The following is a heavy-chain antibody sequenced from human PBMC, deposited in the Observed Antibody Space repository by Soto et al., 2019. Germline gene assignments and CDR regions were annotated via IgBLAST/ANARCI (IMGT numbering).Heavy chain of an antibody. J-gene: IGHJ4*02. V-gene: IGHV3-30-3*01. CDR1: GFTFSSYA. CDR2: ISYDGSNK. Sequence: QVQLVESGGGVVQPGRSLRLSCAASGFTFSSYAMHWVRQAPGKGLEWVAVISYDGSNKYYAESVKGRFTISRDNSRNTLYLQLNRLRAEDTAVYYCARDLRGYSSSVVHFDYWGQGTLVTVSS. CDR3: ARDLRGYSSSVVHFDY. D-gene: IGHD6-13*01.